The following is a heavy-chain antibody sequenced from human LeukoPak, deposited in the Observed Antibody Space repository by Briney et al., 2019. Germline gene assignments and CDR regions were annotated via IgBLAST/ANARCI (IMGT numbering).Heavy chain of an antibody. D-gene: IGHD6-13*01. J-gene: IGHJ4*02. Sequence: GGSLKISCQGSGYSFNEYWIGWVRQMPGKGLEWMGMIYPGDSDTRYSPSFQGQVTISADNSINTAYLQWSSLKASDTAMYYCASRIAAAGPFDYWGQGTLVTVSS. CDR2: IYPGDSDT. CDR3: ASRIAAAGPFDY. V-gene: IGHV5-51*01. CDR1: GYSFNEYW.